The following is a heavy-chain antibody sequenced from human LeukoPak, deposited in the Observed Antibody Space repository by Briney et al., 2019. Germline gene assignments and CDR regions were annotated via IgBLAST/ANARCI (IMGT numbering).Heavy chain of an antibody. V-gene: IGHV3-23*01. D-gene: IGHD4-11*01. CDR2: ISGSGGST. CDR1: GFTFSSYA. J-gene: IGHJ6*02. CDR3: AKEGEDYSNFHYYYGMDV. Sequence: GGSLRLSCAASGFTFSSYAMSWVRQAPGEGLEWVSAISGSGGSTYYADSVKGRFTISRDNSKNTLYLQMNSLRAEDTAVYYCAKEGEDYSNFHYYYGMDVWGQGTTVTVSS.